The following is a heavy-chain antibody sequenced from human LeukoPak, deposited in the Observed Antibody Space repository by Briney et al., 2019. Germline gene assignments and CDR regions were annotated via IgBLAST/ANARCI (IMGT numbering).Heavy chain of an antibody. CDR2: INPSGGTT. V-gene: IGHV1-46*01. D-gene: IGHD3-10*01. CDR1: GYSFTAYY. J-gene: IGHJ4*02. Sequence: ASVKVSCKASGYSFTAYYLHWVRQAPGQGLAWMGMINPSGGTTTYARNFQGRVTMTRDTSTSTVYMELSSLTSGDTAVYFCARSFAGTTGGYWGQGTLVIVSS. CDR3: ARSFAGTTGGY.